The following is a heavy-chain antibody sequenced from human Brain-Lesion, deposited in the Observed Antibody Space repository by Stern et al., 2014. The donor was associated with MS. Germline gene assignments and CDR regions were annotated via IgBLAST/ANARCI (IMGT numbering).Heavy chain of an antibody. CDR2: INPYSGDT. J-gene: IGHJ6*02. Sequence: VQLVESGAEVKKPGASVKVSCKASGYTFTDYFMNWVRQAPGQGLEWLGWINPYSGDTKYAQKFQGWVTMTRDTSISTAYMELSSLRSDDTAVYYCARVPGGVFGGMDVWGQGTTVT. CDR1: GYTFTDYF. D-gene: IGHD4-23*01. CDR3: ARVPGGVFGGMDV. V-gene: IGHV1-2*04.